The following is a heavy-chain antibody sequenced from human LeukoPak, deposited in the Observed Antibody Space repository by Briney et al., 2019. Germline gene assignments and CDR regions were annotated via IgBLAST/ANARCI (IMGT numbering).Heavy chain of an antibody. V-gene: IGHV3-48*02. Sequence: PGGSLRLSCAASGFTFSTYSMNWVRQAPGKGLEWVSYISSTGTTIYYADSVKGRFTISRDNAKNSLYLQMNSLKDEDTAVYYCARGVDAGIWGQGTMVTVSS. J-gene: IGHJ3*02. CDR1: GFTFSTYS. CDR2: ISSTGTTI. D-gene: IGHD3-9*01. CDR3: ARGVDAGI.